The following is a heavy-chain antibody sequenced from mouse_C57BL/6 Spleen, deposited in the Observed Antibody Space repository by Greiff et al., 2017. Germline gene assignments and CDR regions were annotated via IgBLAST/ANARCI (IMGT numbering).Heavy chain of an antibody. Sequence: VQLQQSGAELARPGASVKMSCKASGYTFTSYTMHWVKQRPGQGLEWIGYINPSSGYTKYNQKFKDKATLTADKSSSTAYMQLSILTSESSAVYYCARSGYSNYRRYAMDYWGQGTSVTVSS. J-gene: IGHJ4*01. CDR2: INPSSGYT. V-gene: IGHV1-4*01. CDR3: ARSGYSNYRRYAMDY. D-gene: IGHD2-5*01. CDR1: GYTFTSYT.